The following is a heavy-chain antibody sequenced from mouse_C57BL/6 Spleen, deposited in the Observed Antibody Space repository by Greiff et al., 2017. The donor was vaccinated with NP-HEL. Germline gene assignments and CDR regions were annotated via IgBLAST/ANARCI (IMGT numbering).Heavy chain of an antibody. Sequence: EVQLQQSGPELVKPGASVKIPCKASGYTFTDYNMDWVKQSHGKSLEWIGDINPNNGGTIYNQKFKGKATLTVDKSSSTAYMELRSLTSEDTAVYYWARTIPDGSSLHWYFDVWGTGTTVTVSS. D-gene: IGHD1-1*01. J-gene: IGHJ1*03. V-gene: IGHV1-18*01. CDR1: GYTFTDYN. CDR3: ARTIPDGSSLHWYFDV. CDR2: INPNNGGT.